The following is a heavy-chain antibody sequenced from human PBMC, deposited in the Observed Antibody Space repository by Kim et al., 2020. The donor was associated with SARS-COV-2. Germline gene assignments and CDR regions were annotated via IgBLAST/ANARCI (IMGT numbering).Heavy chain of an antibody. CDR1: GLSFSDSY. Sequence: GGSLRLSCEASGLSFSDSYMNWVRQAPGKGLEWLSFISTRGESIFYADSVEGRFTISRDNAKNSLYLQMNYLRDEDTAVYYCARSGNGYNAFGIWGQGGLVTVAS. V-gene: IGHV3-11*01. CDR3: ARSGNGYNAFGI. D-gene: IGHD5-12*01. J-gene: IGHJ4*02. CDR2: ISTRGESI.